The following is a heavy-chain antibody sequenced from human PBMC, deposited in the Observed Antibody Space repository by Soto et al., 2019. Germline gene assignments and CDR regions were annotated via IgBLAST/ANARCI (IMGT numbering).Heavy chain of an antibody. CDR2: ISYAGSNK. Sequence: GGSLRLSCAASGFTFSSYAMHWVRKAPGKGLEWLAVISYAGSNKYYADSVKGRFTISRDNSKNTLYMQMNSLRAEDTAVYYCARVINWGPFDYWGQGTLVTVSS. CDR3: ARVINWGPFDY. V-gene: IGHV3-30*04. CDR1: GFTFSSYA. J-gene: IGHJ4*02. D-gene: IGHD7-27*01.